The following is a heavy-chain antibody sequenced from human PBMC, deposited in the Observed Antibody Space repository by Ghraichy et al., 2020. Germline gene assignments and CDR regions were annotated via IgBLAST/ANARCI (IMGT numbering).Heavy chain of an antibody. D-gene: IGHD2-15*01. CDR1: GFTLSSYW. CDR2: IKSDGSST. V-gene: IGHV3-74*01. J-gene: IGHJ4*02. CDR3: AREYCSGGRCFFGTGGAHLDY. Sequence: GGSLRLSCAASGFTLSSYWMHWVLQAPGNGLVWVSRIKSDGSSTTYADSVKGRFTISRDNAKNTLYLQMNSLRADDTAVYYCAREYCSGGRCFFGTGGAHLDYWGQGTLVTVPS.